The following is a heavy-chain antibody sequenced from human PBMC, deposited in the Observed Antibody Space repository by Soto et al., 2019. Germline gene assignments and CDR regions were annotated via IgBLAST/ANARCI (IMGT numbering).Heavy chain of an antibody. CDR2: IYYSGST. V-gene: IGHV4-39*01. J-gene: IGHJ5*02. CDR3: ARPTYYYGSGGSEKNWFDP. CDR1: GGSISSSSYY. Sequence: QLQLQESGPGLVKPSETLSLTCTVSGGSISSSSYYWGWIRQPPGKGLEWIGSIYYSGSTYYNPSLKSRVTISVDTSKNQFSLKLSSVTAADTAVYYCARPTYYYGSGGSEKNWFDPWGQGTLVTVSS. D-gene: IGHD3-10*01.